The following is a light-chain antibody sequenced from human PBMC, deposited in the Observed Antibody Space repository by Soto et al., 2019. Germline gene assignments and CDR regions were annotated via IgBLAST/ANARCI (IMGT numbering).Light chain of an antibody. V-gene: IGKV3-11*01. CDR2: HTS. J-gene: IGKJ1*01. CDR1: QTVNSR. CDR3: HQRQSWPRT. Sequence: EIVLTQSPATLASSPGERATLSCRASQTVNSRLAWYQHKPGQAPRLLIYHTSNRATGIPARFSGSGSGTDFTLTISSLEPEDFAVYYCHQRQSWPRTFGQGTTGDIK.